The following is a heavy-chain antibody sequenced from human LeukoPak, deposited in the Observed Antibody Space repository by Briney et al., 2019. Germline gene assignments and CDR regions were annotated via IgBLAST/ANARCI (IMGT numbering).Heavy chain of an antibody. CDR1: GFTFSSYA. CDR2: ISGNGGTT. Sequence: GGSLRLSCAASGFTFSSYAMTWVRQAPGRGLEWVSAISGNGGTTYYADSVKGRFTISRDNSKNTLYLQMNSLRAEDTAVYYCAKDANGDYPLYFDYWGQGALVTVSS. V-gene: IGHV3-23*01. J-gene: IGHJ4*02. D-gene: IGHD4-17*01. CDR3: AKDANGDYPLYFDY.